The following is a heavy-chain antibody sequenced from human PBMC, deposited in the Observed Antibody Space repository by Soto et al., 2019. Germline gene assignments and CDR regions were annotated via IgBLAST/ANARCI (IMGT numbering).Heavy chain of an antibody. Sequence: PSETLSLTCIVSAGSISSTTYYWGWIRQPPGKGLEWIGSIYYSGSPSYNPSLKSRVAISLDTSKNQFSLSLNSVTAADTAVYYCARGRGYSYGLDPWGQGSLVTVSS. D-gene: IGHD5-18*01. J-gene: IGHJ5*02. CDR3: ARGRGYSYGLDP. CDR1: AGSISSTTYY. V-gene: IGHV4-39*07. CDR2: IYYSGSP.